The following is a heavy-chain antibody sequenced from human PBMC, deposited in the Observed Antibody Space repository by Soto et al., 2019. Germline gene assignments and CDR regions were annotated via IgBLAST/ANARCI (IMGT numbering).Heavy chain of an antibody. D-gene: IGHD6-25*01. CDR1: GDSISSDNYY. V-gene: IGHV4-30-4*01. Sequence: SETLSLTCTVSGDSISSDNYYWSWIRQPPGKGLEWIGHIYYSGSTYYKPSLKSRVTLSVNTSRNQFSLKLTSATAADTAVYYCARRRFGGYYFDYWGQGTPVTVSS. CDR2: IYYSGST. CDR3: ARRRFGGYYFDY. J-gene: IGHJ4*02.